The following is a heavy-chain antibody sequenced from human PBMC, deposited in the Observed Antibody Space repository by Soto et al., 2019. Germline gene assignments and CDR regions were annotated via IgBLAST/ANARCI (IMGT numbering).Heavy chain of an antibody. CDR3: TKEADAFDV. Sequence: GSVKGRFTISRDNSKNTLYLQMSSLRSDDTALYYCTKEADAFDVWGRGTMVTVSS. J-gene: IGHJ3*01. V-gene: IGHV3-30*02.